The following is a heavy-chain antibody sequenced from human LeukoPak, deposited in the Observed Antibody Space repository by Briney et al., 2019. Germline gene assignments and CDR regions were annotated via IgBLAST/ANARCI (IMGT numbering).Heavy chain of an antibody. V-gene: IGHV5-51*01. J-gene: IGHJ3*02. CDR2: IYPGDSDT. Sequence: GESLKISCKGSGYSFTSYWIGWVRQMPGKGLEWVGIIYPGDSDTRYSPSFQGQVTISADKSISTAYLQWSSLKASDTAMYYCARPGITMVRGAQGFAFDIWGQGTMVTVSS. CDR3: ARPGITMVRGAQGFAFDI. CDR1: GYSFTSYW. D-gene: IGHD3-10*01.